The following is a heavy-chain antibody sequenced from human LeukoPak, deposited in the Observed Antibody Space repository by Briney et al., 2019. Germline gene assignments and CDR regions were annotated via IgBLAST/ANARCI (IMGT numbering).Heavy chain of an antibody. J-gene: IGHJ4*02. D-gene: IGHD5-18*01. CDR1: GFTFSSYS. Sequence: GGSLRLSCAGSGFTFSSYSMNWVRQAPGKGLEWVSSISSSSSYIYYADSVKGRFTISRDNAKKSLYLQMNSLRAEDTAVYYCARADWDTAMIDYWGKGTVVTVSS. CDR2: ISSSSSYI. V-gene: IGHV3-21*01. CDR3: ARADWDTAMIDY.